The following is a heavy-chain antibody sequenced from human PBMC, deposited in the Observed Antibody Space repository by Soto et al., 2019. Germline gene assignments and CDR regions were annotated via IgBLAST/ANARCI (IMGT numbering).Heavy chain of an antibody. CDR1: GFTFSNYW. V-gene: IGHV3-74*02. Sequence: EVQLVESGGGLVQPGGSLRLSCAASGFTFSNYWMYWVRQAPGKGLEWVSRINSDGSVSSHADSVRGRLTISRDNVKNTLYLHMDSLRAEDTAVYFCARGDCVGGTCYSLEGSFYYYMDVWGKGTTVTVFS. CDR3: ARGDCVGGTCYSLEGSFYYYMDV. D-gene: IGHD2-15*01. CDR2: INSDGSVS. J-gene: IGHJ6*03.